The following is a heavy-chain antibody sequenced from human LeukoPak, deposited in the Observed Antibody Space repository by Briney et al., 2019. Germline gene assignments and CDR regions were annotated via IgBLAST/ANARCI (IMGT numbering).Heavy chain of an antibody. D-gene: IGHD3-22*01. CDR3: ARDRITMIVVGSASDY. CDR1: GYTFTRYG. Sequence: ASVRVSCKASGYTFTRYGISWVRQAPGQGLQWLGWISASNGNTNYAQKFRDRVTMSTDTSTGTAYLDVRSLTSDDTAVYYCARDRITMIVVGSASDYWGQGTLVTVSS. J-gene: IGHJ4*02. V-gene: IGHV1-18*01. CDR2: ISASNGNT.